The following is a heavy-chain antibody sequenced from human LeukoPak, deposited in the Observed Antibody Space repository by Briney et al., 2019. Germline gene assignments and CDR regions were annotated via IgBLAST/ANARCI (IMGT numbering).Heavy chain of an antibody. CDR1: GFTFSGYA. J-gene: IGHJ4*02. V-gene: IGHV3-23*01. CDR2: ISGSGGST. Sequence: PGGSLRLSCAASGFTFSGYAVSWVRQAPGKGLEWVSAISGSGGSTYYADSVKGRFTISRDNSKNTLYLQMNSLRAEDTAVYYCAKLDRLLWFGELSYWGQGTLVTVSS. D-gene: IGHD3-10*01. CDR3: AKLDRLLWFGELSY.